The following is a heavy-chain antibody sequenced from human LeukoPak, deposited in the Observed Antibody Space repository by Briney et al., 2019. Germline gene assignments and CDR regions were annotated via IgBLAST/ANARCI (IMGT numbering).Heavy chain of an antibody. CDR3: ARLTYYYDSSGYYGDDY. V-gene: IGHV1-18*01. D-gene: IGHD3-22*01. CDR2: ISAYKGNT. Sequence: ASVKVSCKASGYTFTSYGISWVRQAPGQGLEWMGWISAYKGNTNYAQKLQGRVTMTTDTSTSTAYMELRSLRSDDTAVYYCARLTYYYDSSGYYGDDYWGQGTLVTVSS. CDR1: GYTFTSYG. J-gene: IGHJ4*02.